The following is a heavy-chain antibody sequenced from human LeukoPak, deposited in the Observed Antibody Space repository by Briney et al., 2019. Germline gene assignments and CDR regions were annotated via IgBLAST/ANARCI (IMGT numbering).Heavy chain of an antibody. CDR3: ARRRKYCSSTSCYSADGFDY. Sequence: ASVKVSCRASGYTFTGYYMHWVRQAPGQGLEWMGRINPNSGGTNYAQKFQGRVTMTRDTSISTAYMELSRLRSDDTAVYYCARRRKYCSSTSCYSADGFDYWGQGTLVTVSS. J-gene: IGHJ4*02. CDR1: GYTFTGYY. CDR2: INPNSGGT. D-gene: IGHD2-2*01. V-gene: IGHV1-2*06.